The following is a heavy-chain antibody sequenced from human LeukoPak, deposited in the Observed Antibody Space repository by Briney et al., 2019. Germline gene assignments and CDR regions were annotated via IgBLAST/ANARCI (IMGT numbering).Heavy chain of an antibody. V-gene: IGHV4-34*01. CDR2: INHSGST. CDR3: ARSDDDINWYFDL. D-gene: IGHD1-1*01. J-gene: IGHJ2*01. Sequence: SETLSLTCAVYGGSFSGYYWSWIRQPPGKGLEWIGEINHSGSTNYNPSLKSRVTISVDTSKNQFSLKLSFVTAADTAVYYCARSDDDINWYFDLWGRGTLVTVSS. CDR1: GGSFSGYY.